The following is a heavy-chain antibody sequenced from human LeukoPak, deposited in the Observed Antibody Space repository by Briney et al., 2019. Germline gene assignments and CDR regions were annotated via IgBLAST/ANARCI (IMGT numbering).Heavy chain of an antibody. CDR1: GSSISSYY. V-gene: IGHV4-59*01. Sequence: SETLSLTCTVSGSSISSYYWSWIRQPPGKGLEWIGYIYYSGSTNYNPSLKSRVTISVDTSKNQFSLKLSSVTAADTAVYYCAGGSSGYYLYWGQGTLVTVSS. J-gene: IGHJ4*02. D-gene: IGHD3-22*01. CDR3: AGGSSGYYLY. CDR2: IYYSGST.